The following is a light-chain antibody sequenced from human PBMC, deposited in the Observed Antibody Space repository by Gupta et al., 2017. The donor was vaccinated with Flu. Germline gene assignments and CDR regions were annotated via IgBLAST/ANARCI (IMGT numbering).Light chain of an antibody. V-gene: IGKV1-39*01. CDR1: ETISVNS. J-gene: IGKJ2*01. Sequence: DIQVTQFPSSLSASVGDRVAITCRTSETISVNSLNWYQQKPGKAPSVLIYATSKVRSGVPSRFSGSVSGNEFTLTITSRQHEDFANYYCQQRVSIPYTFGQGT. CDR3: QQRVSIPYT. CDR2: ATS.